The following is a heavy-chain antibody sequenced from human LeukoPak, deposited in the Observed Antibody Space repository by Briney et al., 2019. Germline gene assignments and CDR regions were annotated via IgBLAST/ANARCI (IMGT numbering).Heavy chain of an antibody. V-gene: IGHV3-33*01. J-gene: IGHJ6*02. CDR1: GFTFSSYG. D-gene: IGHD3-9*01. Sequence: PGRSLRLSCAASGFTFSSYGMRWVRQAPGKGLEWVAVIWYDGSNKYYADSVKGRFTISRDNSKNTLYLQMNSLRAEDTAVYYCAITPTYYDILTGYQNYYYGMDVWGQGTTVTVSS. CDR2: IWYDGSNK. CDR3: AITPTYYDILTGYQNYYYGMDV.